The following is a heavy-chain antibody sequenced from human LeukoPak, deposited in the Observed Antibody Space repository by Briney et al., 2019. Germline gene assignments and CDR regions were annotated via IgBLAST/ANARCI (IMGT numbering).Heavy chain of an antibody. Sequence: GGSLRLSCAASGFTFSDYYMSWIRQAPGKGLEWISYMSSTNNYTNYADSVKGRFTISRDNAKNSLYLQMNSLRAEDTAVYYCARGGGSYFLYWGQGTLVTVSS. CDR1: GFTFSDYY. J-gene: IGHJ4*02. CDR2: MSSTNNYT. V-gene: IGHV3-11*05. CDR3: ARGGGSYFLY. D-gene: IGHD1-26*01.